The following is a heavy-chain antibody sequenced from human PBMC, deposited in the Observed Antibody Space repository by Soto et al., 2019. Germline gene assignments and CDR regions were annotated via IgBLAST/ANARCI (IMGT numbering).Heavy chain of an antibody. Sequence: EVQLLESGGGLVQPGGSLRLSCAASGFTFSSYAMSWVRQAPGKGLEWVSAISGSGGSTYYADSVKGRFTISRDNSKNTLYLQMNSLRAEDTAVYYCASGAPMYYYDSSGYYEGGYFQHWGQGTLVTVSS. V-gene: IGHV3-23*01. J-gene: IGHJ1*01. CDR1: GFTFSSYA. D-gene: IGHD3-22*01. CDR2: ISGSGGST. CDR3: ASGAPMYYYDSSGYYEGGYFQH.